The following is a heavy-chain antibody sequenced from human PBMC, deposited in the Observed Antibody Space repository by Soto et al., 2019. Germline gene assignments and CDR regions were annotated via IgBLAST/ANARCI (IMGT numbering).Heavy chain of an antibody. CDR1: GGSISSYY. CDR3: ARGREWFGGVTDF. Sequence: QVQLQQWGPGLVKPSETLSLTCTVSGGSISSYYWSWIRQPPGKGLEWIGYIYYDGRTNYNPSLKSRLTISLDTAKNQVSLTLRSVTAADTAVYYCARGREWFGGVTDFWGQGILVTVSS. J-gene: IGHJ4*02. V-gene: IGHV4-59*01. CDR2: IYYDGRT. D-gene: IGHD3-10*01.